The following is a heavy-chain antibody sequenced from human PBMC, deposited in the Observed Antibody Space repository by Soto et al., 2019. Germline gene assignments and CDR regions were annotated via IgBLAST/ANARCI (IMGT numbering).Heavy chain of an antibody. Sequence: QVQLAQSGAEVRKPGSSVKVSCRASGGSFSDFAFSWVRQAPGQGLEWMGGIIPMFAATKYAERFQGRITQSGVATTRKDSLALSSLKSGGSAVDYWALGGIVAVPAARCADADYANDHFDSWGQGTLVSVSS. CDR3: ALGGIVAVPAARCADADYANDHFDS. V-gene: IGHV1-69*01. CDR2: IIPMFAAT. CDR1: GGSFSDFA. J-gene: IGHJ4*02. D-gene: IGHD3-16*01.